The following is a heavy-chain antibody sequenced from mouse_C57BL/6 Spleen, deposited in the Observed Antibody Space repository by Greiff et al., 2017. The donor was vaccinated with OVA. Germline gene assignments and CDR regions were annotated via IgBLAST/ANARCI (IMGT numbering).Heavy chain of an antibody. CDR1: GYSFTDYN. D-gene: IGHD2-5*01. J-gene: IGHJ1*03. CDR3: ARSYSNYWYFDV. V-gene: IGHV1-39*01. Sequence: EVQLQQSGPELVKPGASVKISCKASGYSFTDYNMNWVKQSNGKSLEWIGVINPNYGTTSYNQKFKGKANLTVDQSSSTAYMQLNSLTSEDSAVDDCARSYSNYWYFDVWGTGTTVTVSS. CDR2: INPNYGTT.